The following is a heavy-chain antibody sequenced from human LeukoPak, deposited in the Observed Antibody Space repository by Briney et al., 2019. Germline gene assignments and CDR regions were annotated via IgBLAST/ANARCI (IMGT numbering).Heavy chain of an antibody. D-gene: IGHD3-10*01. J-gene: IGHJ4*02. V-gene: IGHV4-39*01. CDR2: IYYSGNI. CDR1: GGSHSSRSYY. CDR3: SRTRYYYNSRSYGATYYIDD. Sequence: SETVSLTCTVSGGSHSSRSYYWGWIRQPPGKGLEWIGRIYYSGNIYYNPSLKSQVTISLDPAKNQFSLKLRALTAPDPAVVYCSRTRYYYNSRSYGATYYIDDWGQGTLVTVSS.